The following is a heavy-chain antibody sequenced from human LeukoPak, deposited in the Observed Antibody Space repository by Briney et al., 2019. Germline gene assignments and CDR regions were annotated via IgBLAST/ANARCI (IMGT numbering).Heavy chain of an antibody. CDR1: GFTFSSYW. V-gene: IGHV3-74*01. CDR2: INSDGSST. D-gene: IGHD3-22*01. CDR3: ARADSSGLKYYFDY. Sequence: GGSLRLSCAASGFTFSSYWMHWVRQAPGKGLVWVSRINSDGSSTSYADSVKGRFTISRDSAKNTLYLQMNSLRAEDTAVYYCARADSSGLKYYFDYWGQGTLVTVSS. J-gene: IGHJ4*02.